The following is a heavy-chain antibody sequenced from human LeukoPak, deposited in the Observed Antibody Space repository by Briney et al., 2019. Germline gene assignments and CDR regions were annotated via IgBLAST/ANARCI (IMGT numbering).Heavy chain of an antibody. V-gene: IGHV6-1*01. CDR2: TYYTSKWNT. D-gene: IGHD6-25*01. CDR1: GDSVSTSGVA. J-gene: IGHJ3*01. Sequence: SQTLSLTCAISGDSVSTSGVAWNWVRQSPSRGLEWLGRTYYTSKWNTDYAVSVKSRIVVNPDTSQNHLSLQSNTVTSEDTAVYYFARGRASAFDVGGEGTMVSVSS. CDR3: ARGRASAFDV.